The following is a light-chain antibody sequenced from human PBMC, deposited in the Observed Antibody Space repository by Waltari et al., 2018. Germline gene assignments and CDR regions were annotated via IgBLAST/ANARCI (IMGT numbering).Light chain of an antibody. CDR2: EVT. CDR1: NSDVGSYHL. V-gene: IGLV2-23*02. J-gene: IGLJ2*01. CDR3: SSYAGGSTVI. Sequence: QSALTQPASVSGSPGQSITISCTGTNSDVGSYHLVSWYQQHPGNAPNPTLYEVTQRPSRVPNRFSGSKSGNTASLTISVLQAEDEADYYCSSYAGGSTVIFGGGTKVTVL.